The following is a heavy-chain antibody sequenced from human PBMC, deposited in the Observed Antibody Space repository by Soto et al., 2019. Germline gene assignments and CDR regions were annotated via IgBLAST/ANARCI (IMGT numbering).Heavy chain of an antibody. CDR2: IYYSGST. CDR3: ARARMVRGIIYYYGMDV. Sequence: QVQLQESGPGLVKSSQTLSLTCTVSGGSISSDGNYWSWIRQHPGKGLEWIGYIYYSGSTYYKPSLKSRVTIAVDTSKNQFSLKLNSVTAADTAVYYCARARMVRGIIYYYGMDVWGQGTTVTVSS. CDR1: GGSISSDGNY. V-gene: IGHV4-31*03. J-gene: IGHJ6*02. D-gene: IGHD3-10*01.